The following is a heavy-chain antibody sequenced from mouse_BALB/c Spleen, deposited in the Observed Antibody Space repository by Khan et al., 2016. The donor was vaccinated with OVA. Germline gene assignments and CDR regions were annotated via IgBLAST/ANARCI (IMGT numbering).Heavy chain of an antibody. CDR3: ARDFGSSCCFAY. CDR1: GYTFTNYI. CDR2: INPYNDGA. J-gene: IGHJ3*01. D-gene: IGHD1-1*01. V-gene: IGHV1S136*01. Sequence: VQLQQSGPVLVKPGASVKMSCKASGYTFTNYIVHWVQQKPGQGLEWIGYINPYNDGAKYNEKFKGKATLTSDKSSSTAYMELSGLTSENSAAYYCARDFGSSCCFAYWGQGTLVTVSA.